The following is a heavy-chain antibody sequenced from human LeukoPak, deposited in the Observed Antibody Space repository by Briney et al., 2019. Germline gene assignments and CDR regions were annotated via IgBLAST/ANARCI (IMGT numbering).Heavy chain of an antibody. CDR2: ISWNSGSI. CDR3: AKDGVYYGSGKNYYMDV. J-gene: IGHJ6*03. D-gene: IGHD3-10*01. Sequence: GGSLRLSCAASGFTFDDYAMHWVRQAPGKGLEWVSGISWNSGSIGYADSVKGRFTISRDNAKNSLYLQMNSLRAEDMALYYCAKDGVYYGSGKNYYMDVWGKGTTVTVSS. V-gene: IGHV3-9*03. CDR1: GFTFDDYA.